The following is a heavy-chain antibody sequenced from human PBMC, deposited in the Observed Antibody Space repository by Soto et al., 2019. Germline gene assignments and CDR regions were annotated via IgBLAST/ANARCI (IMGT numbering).Heavy chain of an antibody. D-gene: IGHD2-2*01. CDR3: TTAHGPHPPVRGSIVVVPAAYRFGFDP. CDR1: GFTFSNAW. V-gene: IGHV3-15*07. J-gene: IGHJ5*02. Sequence: EVQLVESGGGLVKPGGSLRLSCAASGFTFSNAWMNWVRQAPGKGLEWVGRIKSKTDGGTTDYAAPVKGRFTISRDDSKNTLYLQMNSLKTEDTAVYYCTTAHGPHPPVRGSIVVVPAAYRFGFDPWGQGTLVTVSS. CDR2: IKSKTDGGTT.